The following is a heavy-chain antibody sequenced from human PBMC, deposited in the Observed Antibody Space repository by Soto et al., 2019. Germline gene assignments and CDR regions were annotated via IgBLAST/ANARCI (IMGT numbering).Heavy chain of an antibody. CDR3: ARFVTIFGVVIRNDAFDI. Sequence: SETLSLTCTVSGGSISSSSYYWGWIRQPPGKGLEWIGSIYYSGSTYYNPSLKSRVTISVDTSKNQFSLKLSSVTAADTAVYYCARFVTIFGVVIRNDAFDIWGQGTMVTVSS. V-gene: IGHV4-39*01. D-gene: IGHD3-3*01. J-gene: IGHJ3*02. CDR2: IYYSGST. CDR1: GGSISSSSYY.